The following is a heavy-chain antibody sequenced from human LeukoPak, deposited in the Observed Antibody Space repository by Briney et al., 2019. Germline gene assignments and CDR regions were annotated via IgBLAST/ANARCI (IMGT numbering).Heavy chain of an antibody. V-gene: IGHV3-23*01. D-gene: IGHD3-16*01. CDR2: ISTSGANT. Sequence: GVSLRLSCRASGFTFSDSAMTWVRQAPGKGLEWVSVISTSGANTYYADSVKGRFTISRDNSKNTLFLQMSSLRAEDTAVYYCAKDRMMAQWGQGTLVTVSS. CDR1: GFTFSDSA. J-gene: IGHJ4*02. CDR3: AKDRMMAQ.